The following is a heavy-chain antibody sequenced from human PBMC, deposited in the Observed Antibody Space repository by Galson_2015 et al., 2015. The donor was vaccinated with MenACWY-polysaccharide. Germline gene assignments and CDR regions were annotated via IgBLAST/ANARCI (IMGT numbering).Heavy chain of an antibody. CDR3: AREGSRIVFLAFAT. CDR1: GSRFSNPG. D-gene: IGHD6-13*01. J-gene: IGHJ3*02. Sequence: SLRLSCAASGSRFSNPGMHWVRQAPGKGLEWVAVIQYDGSKIVYADSVKGRFTISRDNSKNTLFLEMNSLGAEDTAVYYCAREGSRIVFLAFATWDPGTMFTVSS. V-gene: IGHV3-33*01. CDR2: IQYDGSKI.